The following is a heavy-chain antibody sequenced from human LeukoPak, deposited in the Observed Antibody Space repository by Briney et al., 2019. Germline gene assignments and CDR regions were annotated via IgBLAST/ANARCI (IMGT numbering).Heavy chain of an antibody. V-gene: IGHV3-33*01. CDR3: ARSSGGSYLVDY. J-gene: IGHJ4*02. CDR1: GFTFSSYG. D-gene: IGHD1-26*01. CDR2: IWYDGSNK. Sequence: PGGSLRLSCAASGFTFSSYGMHWVRQAPGKGLEWVAVIWYDGSNKYYADSVKGRFTISRDNSKNTLYLQMNSLRAEDTAVYYCARSSGGSYLVDYWGQGTLVTVSS.